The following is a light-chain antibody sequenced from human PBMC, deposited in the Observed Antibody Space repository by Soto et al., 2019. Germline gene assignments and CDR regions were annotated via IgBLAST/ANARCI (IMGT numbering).Light chain of an antibody. V-gene: IGKV3-15*01. Sequence: EIVLTQSPATLSVSPGESATLSCRASQNISSNLAWYHQKPGQAPRLLIHGASTRATGIPARFSGSGSGAEFTLSISRLQSEDSAIYFCQQYHNWPRRITFGQGTRLEIK. J-gene: IGKJ5*01. CDR3: QQYHNWPRRIT. CDR2: GAS. CDR1: QNISSN.